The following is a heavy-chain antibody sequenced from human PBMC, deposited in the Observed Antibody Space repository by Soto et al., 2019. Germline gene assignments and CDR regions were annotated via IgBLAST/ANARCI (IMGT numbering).Heavy chain of an antibody. CDR1: GYSFTSYW. J-gene: IGHJ5*02. D-gene: IGHD3-9*01. CDR2: IYPGDSDT. CDR3: ARLHRYFDWSWHPGSWFDH. Sequence: GESLKISCKGSGYSFTSYWIGWVRQMPGKGLEWMGIIYPGDSDTRYSPSFQGQVTISADKSISTAYLQWSSLKASDTAMYYCARLHRYFDWSWHPGSWFDHWGQGTLVTVSS. V-gene: IGHV5-51*01.